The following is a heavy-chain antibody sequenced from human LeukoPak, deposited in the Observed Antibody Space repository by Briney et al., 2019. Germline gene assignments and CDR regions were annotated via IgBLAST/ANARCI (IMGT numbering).Heavy chain of an antibody. CDR2: IIGSSGAT. D-gene: IGHD5-12*01. Sequence: GGSLRLSCAASGFTFSNYAMSWVRQAPGKGLEWVSVIIGSSGATFYADSVKGRFTISRDNSKNTLHLQVNSLRAEDTAVYYCAKGGYDYVEIGYFDYWGQGTLVTVSS. J-gene: IGHJ4*02. CDR1: GFTFSNYA. V-gene: IGHV3-23*01. CDR3: AKGGYDYVEIGYFDY.